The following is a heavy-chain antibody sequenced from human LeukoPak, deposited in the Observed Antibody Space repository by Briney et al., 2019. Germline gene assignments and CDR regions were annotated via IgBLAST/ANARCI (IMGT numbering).Heavy chain of an antibody. CDR1: GGSISSSSYY. D-gene: IGHD3-10*01. CDR3: ARTTTVRGTYYMDV. Sequence: SETLSLTCTVSGGSISSSSYYWGWIRQPPEKGLECIGSIYYSGRTYYNPSLKSRVTISVDTSKNRFFLKLRSVTAADTAVYYCARTTTVRGTYYMDVWGKGTTVTVSS. V-gene: IGHV4-39*07. J-gene: IGHJ6*03. CDR2: IYYSGRT.